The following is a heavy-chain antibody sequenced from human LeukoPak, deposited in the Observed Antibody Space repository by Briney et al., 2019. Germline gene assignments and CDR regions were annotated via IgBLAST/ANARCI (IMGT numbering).Heavy chain of an antibody. CDR2: INHSGST. D-gene: IGHD3-22*01. CDR1: GGSISSSSSY. CDR3: ARELGYYADY. V-gene: IGHV4-39*07. Sequence: PSETLSLTCTVSGGSISSSSSYWGWIRQPPGKGLEWIGEINHSGSTNYNPSLKSRVTISVDTSKNQFSLKLSSVTAADTAVYYCARELGYYADYWGQGTLVTVSS. J-gene: IGHJ4*02.